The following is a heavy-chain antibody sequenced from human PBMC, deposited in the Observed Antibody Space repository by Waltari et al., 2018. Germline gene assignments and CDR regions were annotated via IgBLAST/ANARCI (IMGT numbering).Heavy chain of an antibody. CDR1: GFTVSSNY. V-gene: IGHV3-66*02. J-gene: IGHJ6*02. D-gene: IGHD6-13*01. CDR3: ARDTAAAGSYYYYGMDV. Sequence: EVQLVESGGGLVQPGGSLRLSCAASGFTVSSNYMSWVRQAPGKGLEWVSVIYSGGSTYYADSVKGRFTISRDKSKNTLYLQMNSLRAEDTAVYYCARDTAAAGSYYYYGMDVWGQGTTVTVSS. CDR2: IYSGGST.